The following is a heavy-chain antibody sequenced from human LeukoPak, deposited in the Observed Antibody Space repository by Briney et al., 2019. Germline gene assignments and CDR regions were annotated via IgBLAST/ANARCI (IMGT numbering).Heavy chain of an antibody. D-gene: IGHD5-12*01. V-gene: IGHV4-59*08. J-gene: IGHJ6*02. CDR2: IYYSGST. CDR3: ARYSGYDYYYYYGMDV. Sequence: PSETLSLTCTVSGGSISSYYWSWSRQPPGKGLEWIGYIYYSGSTNYNPSLKSRVTISVDTSKNQFSLKLSSVTAADTAVYYCARYSGYDYYYYYGMDVWGQGTTVTVSS. CDR1: GGSISSYY.